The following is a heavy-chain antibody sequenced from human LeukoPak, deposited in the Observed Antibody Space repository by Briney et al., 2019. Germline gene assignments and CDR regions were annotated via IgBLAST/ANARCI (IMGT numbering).Heavy chain of an antibody. CDR1: GYTFTSYD. CDR2: MNPNSGNT. Sequence: ASVKVSCKASGYTFTSYDINWVRQATGQGLEWMGWMNPNSGNTGYARKFQGRVTITRNTSISTAYMELSSLRSEDTAVYYCARGNDDFWSGYYTGAWFDPWGQGTLVTVSS. V-gene: IGHV1-8*03. CDR3: ARGNDDFWSGYYTGAWFDP. J-gene: IGHJ5*02. D-gene: IGHD3-3*01.